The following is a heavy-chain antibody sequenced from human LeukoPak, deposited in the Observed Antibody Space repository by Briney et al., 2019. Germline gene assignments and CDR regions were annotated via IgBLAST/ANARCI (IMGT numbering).Heavy chain of an antibody. CDR1: GFTFSSYS. Sequence: GGSLRLSCAASGFTFSSYSMNWVRQAPGKGLEWVSSISSSSSYIYYADSVKGRFTISRDNAKNSLYLQTNSLRAEDTAVYYCAREMSDVGATDYYFDYWGQGTLVTVSS. D-gene: IGHD1-26*01. V-gene: IGHV3-21*01. CDR3: AREMSDVGATDYYFDY. J-gene: IGHJ4*02. CDR2: ISSSSSYI.